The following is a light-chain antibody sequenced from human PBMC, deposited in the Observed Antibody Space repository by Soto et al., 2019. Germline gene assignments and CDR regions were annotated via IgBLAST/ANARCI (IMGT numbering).Light chain of an antibody. V-gene: IGLV1-47*01. Sequence: QSVLTRPPSASGSPGQRVTISCSGSSSNIGSNYVYWYQQLPGTAPKLLIYRNNQRPSGVPDRFSGSKSGTSASLAISGLRSEDEADYYCAAWDDSLSGLVFGTGTK. CDR1: SSNIGSNY. CDR3: AAWDDSLSGLV. J-gene: IGLJ1*01. CDR2: RNN.